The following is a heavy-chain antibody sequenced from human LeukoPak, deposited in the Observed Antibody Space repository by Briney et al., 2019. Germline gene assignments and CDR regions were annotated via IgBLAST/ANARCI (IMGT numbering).Heavy chain of an antibody. J-gene: IGHJ4*02. V-gene: IGHV3-23*01. CDR3: AKDLRSRVGYDFWSGFSTDDY. D-gene: IGHD3-3*01. Sequence: GGSLRLSCAASGFTFGNAWMSWVRQAPGKGLEWVSAISGSGGSTYYADSVKGRFTISRDNSKNTLYLQMNSLRAEDTAVYYCAKDLRSRVGYDFWSGFSTDDYWGQGTLVTVSS. CDR2: ISGSGGST. CDR1: GFTFGNAW.